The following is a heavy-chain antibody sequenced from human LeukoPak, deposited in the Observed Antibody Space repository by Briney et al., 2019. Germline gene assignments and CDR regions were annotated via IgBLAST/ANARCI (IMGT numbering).Heavy chain of an antibody. Sequence: PSETLSLTCAVYGGSFSGYYWSWLRQPPGKRPEWIGEINHSGRTNYNPSLTSRVTISVDTSKNQFSLKLSSVTAADTAVYYCARVRKQQLVRYYMDVWGKGTTVTVPS. CDR3: ARVRKQQLVRYYMDV. CDR1: GGSFSGYY. J-gene: IGHJ6*03. D-gene: IGHD6-13*01. CDR2: INHSGRT. V-gene: IGHV4-34*01.